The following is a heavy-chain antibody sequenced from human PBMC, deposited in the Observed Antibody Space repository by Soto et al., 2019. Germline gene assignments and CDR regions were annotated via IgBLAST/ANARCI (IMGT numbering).Heavy chain of an antibody. CDR2: ISATGGGT. J-gene: IGHJ4*02. Sequence: PGGSLRLSCAASGFKFSNYAMSWVRQAPGKGLEWVSLISATGGGTYYADSVKGRFTISRDNSHHTLYLQVHNLTAEDTAVYYCAKDRRAGGNSAFYFDFWGQGAQVTVSS. CDR3: AKDRRAGGNSAFYFDF. D-gene: IGHD3-16*01. CDR1: GFKFSNYA. V-gene: IGHV3-23*01.